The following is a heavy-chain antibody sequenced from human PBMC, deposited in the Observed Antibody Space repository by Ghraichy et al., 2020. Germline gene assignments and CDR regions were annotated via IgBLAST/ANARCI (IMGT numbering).Heavy chain of an antibody. CDR1: GFTFSSSA. D-gene: IGHD6-19*01. J-gene: IGHJ4*02. V-gene: IGHV3-23*01. CDR3: AKDLKGTAVAGTMDY. CDR2: ISGSGGST. Sequence: GGSLRLSCAASGFTFSSSAVNWVRQAPGKGLEWVSAISGSGGSTYYADSVKGRFTISRDNSKNTLYLQMNSLRADDTAVYYCAKDLKGTAVAGTMDYWGQGTLVTVSS.